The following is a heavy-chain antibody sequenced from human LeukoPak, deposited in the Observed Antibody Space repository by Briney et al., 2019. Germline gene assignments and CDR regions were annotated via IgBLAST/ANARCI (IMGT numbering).Heavy chain of an antibody. V-gene: IGHV3-7*01. Sequence: GGSLRLSCTASGFTFSDYWMTWVRQAPGKGPEWVANIKQDGSQRYYVDSVRGRFTISRDNAKNSLFLQMNGLRAEDTAVYYCARRGGSSSRRSPIDYWGQGTLVNVSS. CDR2: IKQDGSQR. CDR3: ARRGGSSSRRSPIDY. J-gene: IGHJ4*02. D-gene: IGHD6-6*01. CDR1: GFTFSDYW.